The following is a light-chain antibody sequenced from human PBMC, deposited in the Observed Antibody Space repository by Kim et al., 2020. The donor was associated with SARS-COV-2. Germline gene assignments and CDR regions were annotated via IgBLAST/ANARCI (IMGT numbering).Light chain of an antibody. CDR3: QQRADWPLT. V-gene: IGKV3-11*01. CDR1: QGVRNL. CDR2: DAS. J-gene: IGKJ4*01. Sequence: LSRGERATLSCMASQGVRNLLAWYQQKPGQAPRLLIYDASNRATGIPVRFSVSGSGTDFTLTISSLEPEDSASYYCQQRADWPLTFGGGTKVDIK.